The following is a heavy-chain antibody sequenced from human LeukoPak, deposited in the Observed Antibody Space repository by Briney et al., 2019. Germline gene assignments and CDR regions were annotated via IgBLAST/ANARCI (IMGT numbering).Heavy chain of an antibody. CDR2: INAFGART. J-gene: IGHJ4*02. CDR1: GFTFSGYA. V-gene: IGHV3-23*01. Sequence: PGGSLRLSCEASGFTFSGYAMSWARQAPGKGLEWVSSINAFGARTYYADSVKGRFTISRDSSKNTLYLQMNSLRAEDTALYYCAKVALGYCSGSSCYYFDYGGQGTLVTVSS. CDR3: AKVALGYCSGSSCYYFDY. D-gene: IGHD2-15*01.